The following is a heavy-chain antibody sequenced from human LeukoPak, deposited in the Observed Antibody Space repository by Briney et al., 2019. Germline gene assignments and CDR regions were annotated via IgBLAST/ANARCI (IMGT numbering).Heavy chain of an antibody. D-gene: IGHD6-19*01. CDR3: ATSGAGYSSGWP. CDR1: GFTFSSYS. CDR2: ISSSSSYI. Sequence: GGSLRLSCAASGFTFSSYSMNWVRQAPGKGLEWVSSISSSSSYIYYADSVKGRFTISRDNAKNSLYLQMNSLRAEDTAVYYCATSGAGYSSGWPWGQGTLVTVSS. J-gene: IGHJ5*02. V-gene: IGHV3-21*01.